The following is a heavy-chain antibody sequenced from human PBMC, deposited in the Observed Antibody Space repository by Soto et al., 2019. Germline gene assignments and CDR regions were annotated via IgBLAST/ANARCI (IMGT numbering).Heavy chain of an antibody. CDR3: VHTVMVHTSTGGYYFDY. CDR2: IYWNEDK. D-gene: IGHD2-8*01. J-gene: IGHJ4*02. V-gene: IGHV2-5*01. CDR1: AFSLSTSGVG. Sequence: GPTLVNPTQTLTLTCTFSAFSLSTSGVGVGWIRQPPGKPLEWLAVIYWNEDKRYRRSPKSRLSITKDTSKNQVVLTMTTMDPVDTATYYCVHTVMVHTSTGGYYFDYWGPGILVTVSS.